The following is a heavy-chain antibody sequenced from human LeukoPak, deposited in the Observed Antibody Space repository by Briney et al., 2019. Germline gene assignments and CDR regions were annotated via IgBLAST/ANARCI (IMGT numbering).Heavy chain of an antibody. CDR3: AKEQYDFWSGWYYYYGMDV. CDR2: IWYDGSNK. CDR1: GFTFSSYG. Sequence: GGSLRLSCAASGFTFSSYGMHWVRQAPGKGLEWVAVIWYDGSNKYYADSVKGRFTISRDNSKNTLYLQMNSLRAEDTAVYYCAKEQYDFWSGWYYYYGMDVWGQGTTVTVSS. J-gene: IGHJ6*02. D-gene: IGHD3-3*01. V-gene: IGHV3-30*02.